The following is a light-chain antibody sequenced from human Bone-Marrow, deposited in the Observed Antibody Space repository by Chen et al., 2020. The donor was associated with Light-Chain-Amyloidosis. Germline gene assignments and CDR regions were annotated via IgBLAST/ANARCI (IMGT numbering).Light chain of an antibody. Sequence: QAALTQPASVAGSPGQAITISCTGTSSHAGSYKFVSWYQTHPGKVPKLLSYEDNKRPPGIHNRFSRSESVTPASLTLFGLQTDDEATYYCFSYGIGSDWMFGGGTNLTVL. CDR1: SSHAGSYKF. J-gene: IGLJ3*02. V-gene: IGLV2-23*01. CDR3: FSYGIGSDWM. CDR2: EDN.